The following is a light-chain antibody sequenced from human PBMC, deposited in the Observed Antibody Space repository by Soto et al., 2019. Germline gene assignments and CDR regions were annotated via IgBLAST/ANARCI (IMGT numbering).Light chain of an antibody. CDR2: DTS. CDR1: TGTVTSGHY. V-gene: IGLV7-46*01. J-gene: IGLJ3*02. Sequence: QAVVTQEPSLTVSPGGTVTLTCGSSTGTVTSGHYPYWFQQKPGQAPRTLIYDTSNRHSWAPARFSGSLLGGKAALTLSGALPEDGSDYYCLLSYGGVGVFGGGAKRTVL. CDR3: LLSYGGVGV.